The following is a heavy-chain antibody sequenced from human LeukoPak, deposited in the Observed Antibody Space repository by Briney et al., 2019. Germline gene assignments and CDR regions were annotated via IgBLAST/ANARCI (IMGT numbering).Heavy chain of an antibody. J-gene: IGHJ3*02. Sequence: PGGSLRLSCAASGFTFSNVWMSWVRQAPGKGLEWVSAISGSGGSTYYADSVKGGFTISRDNSKNTPYLQMNSLRAEDTAVYFCAKDLRDSRGLGSFDIWGQGTLVTVSS. CDR3: AKDLRDSRGLGSFDI. V-gene: IGHV3-23*01. CDR1: GFTFSNVW. D-gene: IGHD3-22*01. CDR2: ISGSGGST.